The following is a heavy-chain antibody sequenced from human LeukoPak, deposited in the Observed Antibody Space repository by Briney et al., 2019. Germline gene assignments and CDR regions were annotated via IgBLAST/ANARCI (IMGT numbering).Heavy chain of an antibody. J-gene: IGHJ3*02. D-gene: IGHD5-24*01. CDR3: ARDWGGYNGVYDAFDI. V-gene: IGHV1-69*01. Sequence: SVKVSCKASGGTFSSYAISWVRQAPGQGLEWMGGIIPIFGTANYAQKFQGRVTITADESTSTAYMELSSLRSEDTAVYYCARDWGGYNGVYDAFDIWGQGTMVTVSS. CDR1: GGTFSSYA. CDR2: IIPIFGTA.